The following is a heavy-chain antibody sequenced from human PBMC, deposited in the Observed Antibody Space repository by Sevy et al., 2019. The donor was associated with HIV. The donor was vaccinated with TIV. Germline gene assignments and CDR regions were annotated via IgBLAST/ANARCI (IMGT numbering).Heavy chain of an antibody. V-gene: IGHV4-34*01. CDR2: INHSGST. CDR3: ARHCSSTSCSHAFDI. CDR1: GGSFSGYY. Sequence: SETLSLTCAVYGGSFSGYYWSWIRQPPGKGLEWIGEINHSGSTNYNPSLKSRVTISGERSKNQFSLKLSSVTAADTAVYYCARHCSSTSCSHAFDIWGQGTMVTVSS. D-gene: IGHD2-2*01. J-gene: IGHJ3*02.